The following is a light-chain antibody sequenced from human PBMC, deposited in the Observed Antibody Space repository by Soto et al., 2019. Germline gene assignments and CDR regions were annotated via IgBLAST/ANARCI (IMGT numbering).Light chain of an antibody. CDR1: SSDVGGYNY. CDR2: DVT. Sequence: QSALTQPRSVSGSPGQSVTISCTGSSSDVGGYNYVSWYQQQPGKAPKLLIYDVTIRTSGVSARISGSKSGNTASLTISGLQAEDDADYFCCAYQGTYTSFVFGTGTKVTGL. V-gene: IGLV2-11*01. CDR3: CAYQGTYTSFV. J-gene: IGLJ1*01.